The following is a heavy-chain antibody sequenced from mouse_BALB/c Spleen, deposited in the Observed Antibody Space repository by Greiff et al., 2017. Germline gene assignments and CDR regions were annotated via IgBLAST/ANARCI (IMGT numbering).Heavy chain of an antibody. CDR2: INPDSSTI. CDR3: AREGYYYGSSPFDY. J-gene: IGHJ2*01. D-gene: IGHD1-1*01. Sequence: EVQLQESGGGLVQPGGSLKLSCAASGFDFSRYWMSWVRQAPGKGLEWIGEINPDSSTINYTPSLKDKFIISRDNAKNTLYLQMSKVRSEDTALYYCAREGYYYGSSPFDYWGQGTTLTVSS. V-gene: IGHV4-1*02. CDR1: GFDFSRYW.